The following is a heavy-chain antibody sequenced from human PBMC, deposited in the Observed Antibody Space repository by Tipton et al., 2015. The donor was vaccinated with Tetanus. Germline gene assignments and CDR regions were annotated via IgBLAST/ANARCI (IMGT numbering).Heavy chain of an antibody. V-gene: IGHV6-1*01. CDR3: VRLMGGAPDY. J-gene: IGHJ4*02. CDR2: TYYRSEWFS. D-gene: IGHD3-16*01. Sequence: LVKPTQTLSLTCAISGDSVSSTSTAWNWIRQSPSRGLEWLGRTYYRSEWFSGYAVSVRSRITINPDTSKNQFSLPLYSVTLEDTAVYYWVRLMGGAPDYWGQGTLVPASS. CDR1: GDSVSSTSTA.